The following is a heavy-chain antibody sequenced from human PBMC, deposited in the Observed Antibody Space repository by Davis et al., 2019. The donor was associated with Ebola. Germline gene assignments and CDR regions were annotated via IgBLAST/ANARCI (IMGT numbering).Heavy chain of an antibody. CDR3: TRHFVGKLFGMDV. CDR2: IYPGDSET. Sequence: KVSCKGSGYTFTSYWIAWVRQVPGKGLEWMGSIYPGDSETTYSPSLQGQATISVDKSISTAYLRWSSLKASDTATYYCTRHFVGKLFGMDVWGQGTMVIVSS. CDR1: GYTFTSYW. V-gene: IGHV5-51*01. D-gene: IGHD4-23*01. J-gene: IGHJ6*02.